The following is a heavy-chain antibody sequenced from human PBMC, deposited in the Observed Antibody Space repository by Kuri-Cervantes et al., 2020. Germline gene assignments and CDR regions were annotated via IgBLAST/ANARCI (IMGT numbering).Heavy chain of an antibody. D-gene: IGHD6-19*01. Sequence: GGSLRLSCAASGFSFGSYRMNWVRQAPGKGLEWVSSISSSSSYIYYADSVKGRFTISRDNAKNSLYLQMNSLRAEDTAVYYCARDYSSGWLPFDYWGQGTLVTVSS. V-gene: IGHV3-21*03. J-gene: IGHJ4*02. CDR2: ISSSSSYI. CDR1: GFSFGSYR. CDR3: ARDYSSGWLPFDY.